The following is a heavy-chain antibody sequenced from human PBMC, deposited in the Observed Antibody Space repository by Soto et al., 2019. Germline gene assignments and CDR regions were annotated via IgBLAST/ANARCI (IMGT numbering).Heavy chain of an antibody. D-gene: IGHD6-19*01. CDR2: ISSDGETK. J-gene: IGHJ4*01. V-gene: IGHV3-30*18. CDR3: AKEIAVAGDLDY. Sequence: GGSLRLSCVASGFTFRSYGIHWVRQAPGKGLEWVGVISSDGETKYYADFVKGRFTISRDNSKNTLYLQMDSLRPEDTAVYYCAKEIAVAGDLDYWGHGTLVTVSS. CDR1: GFTFRSYG.